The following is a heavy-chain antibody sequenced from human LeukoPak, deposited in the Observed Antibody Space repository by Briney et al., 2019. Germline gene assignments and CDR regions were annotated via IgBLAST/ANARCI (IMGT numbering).Heavy chain of an antibody. Sequence: GATVKISCKVSGYTFTNYYMHWVQQAPGKGLEWMGLIDPEDGETIYAEKFQGRVTITADTSTDTAYMELSSLRSEDTAVYYCATGKSVGAIDYWGQGTLVTVSS. CDR3: ATGKSVGAIDY. CDR1: GYTFTNYY. CDR2: IDPEDGET. V-gene: IGHV1-69-2*01. J-gene: IGHJ4*02. D-gene: IGHD1-26*01.